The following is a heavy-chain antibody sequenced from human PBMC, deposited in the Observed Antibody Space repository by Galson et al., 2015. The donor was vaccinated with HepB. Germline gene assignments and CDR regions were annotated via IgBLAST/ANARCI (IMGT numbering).Heavy chain of an antibody. CDR1: GFSFRRHS. J-gene: IGHJ5*01. CDR3: ARAALEDDITRRTRFDS. D-gene: IGHD1/OR15-1a*01. CDR2: ISAAGRII. V-gene: IGHV3-48*01. Sequence: SLRLSCAGSGFSFRRHSLNWVRQAPGKGLEWIAYISAAGRIIFYADSVRGRFTISRDNGKTTMFLQLNNLIVDDTAVYFCARAALEDDITRRTRFDSWGQGTLVTVS.